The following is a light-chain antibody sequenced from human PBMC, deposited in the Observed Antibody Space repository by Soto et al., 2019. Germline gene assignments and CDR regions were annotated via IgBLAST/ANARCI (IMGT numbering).Light chain of an antibody. Sequence: QSVLTQPPSVSGAPGQRVTISCTGIRSNIGAGYDVHWYQQLPGTAPRLLIYGNSHRPSGVPDRCSGSKSGTSASLAITGLQAEDEADYYCQSYDSSLSAVVFGGGTKVTVL. CDR1: RSNIGAGYD. CDR2: GNS. J-gene: IGLJ2*01. V-gene: IGLV1-40*01. CDR3: QSYDSSLSAVV.